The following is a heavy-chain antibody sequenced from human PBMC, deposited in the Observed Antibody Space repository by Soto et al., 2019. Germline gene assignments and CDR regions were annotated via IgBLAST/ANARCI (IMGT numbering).Heavy chain of an antibody. D-gene: IGHD3-10*01. CDR1: GYTFTGYY. V-gene: IGHV1-2*04. J-gene: IGHJ3*02. CDR3: ARDWRFYGSGSYYNAGDDAFDI. Sequence: ASVKVSCKASGYTFTGYYMHWVRQAPGQGLEWMGWINPNSGGTNYAQKFQGWVTMTRDTSISTAYMELSRLRSDDTAVYYCARDWRFYGSGSYYNAGDDAFDIWGQGTMVTVSS. CDR2: INPNSGGT.